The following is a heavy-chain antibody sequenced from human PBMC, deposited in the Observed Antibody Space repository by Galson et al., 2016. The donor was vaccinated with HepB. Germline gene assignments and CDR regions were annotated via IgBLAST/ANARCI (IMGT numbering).Heavy chain of an antibody. J-gene: IGHJ6*02. Sequence: SVKVSCKASGGTFSSYAITWVRQAPGQGLEWMGGIIPIFGTADYAQKFQGRVTITADGSTSTAYMELISLRSEDTAVYYCARDSVVVAATGYFGMDVWGQGTTVTVSS. V-gene: IGHV1-69*13. CDR2: IIPIFGTA. CDR1: GGTFSSYA. D-gene: IGHD2-15*01. CDR3: ARDSVVVAATGYFGMDV.